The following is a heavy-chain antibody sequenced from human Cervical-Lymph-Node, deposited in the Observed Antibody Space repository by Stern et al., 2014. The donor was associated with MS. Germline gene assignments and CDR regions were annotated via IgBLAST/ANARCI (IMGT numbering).Heavy chain of an antibody. CDR1: GFTFRSYA. CDR3: AISTGGRHDYGDFLDS. V-gene: IGHV3-30*03. Sequence: VQLEESGGGVVQPGRSLRLSCAASGFTFRSYAMHWVRQAPGRGLGWVALISNDGIKKYYGDSVKGRFTISRDNSENTLYLQMNSLRSEDTAVYYCAISTGGRHDYGDFLDSWGQGTLVTVSS. CDR2: ISNDGIKK. J-gene: IGHJ4*02. D-gene: IGHD4-17*01.